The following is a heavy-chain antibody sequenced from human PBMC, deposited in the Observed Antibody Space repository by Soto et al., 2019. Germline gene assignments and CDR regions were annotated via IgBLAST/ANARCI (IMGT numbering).Heavy chain of an antibody. CDR3: ARSLSPRRFDP. CDR2: INHSGST. CDR1: GGSFSGYY. Sequence: QVQLQQWGAGLLKPSETLSLTCAVYGGSFSGYYWSWIRQPPGKGLEWIGEINHSGSTNYNPSLKSRITISVDTSKNQFSLKLISVTAADTAVYYCARSLSPRRFDPWGQGSLVTVSS. V-gene: IGHV4-34*01. J-gene: IGHJ5*02.